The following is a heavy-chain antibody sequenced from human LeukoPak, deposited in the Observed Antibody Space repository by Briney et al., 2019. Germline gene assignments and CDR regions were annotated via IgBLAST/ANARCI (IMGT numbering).Heavy chain of an antibody. CDR1: GFTFSSYA. CDR3: AKKRGSGWRYYFDY. J-gene: IGHJ4*02. V-gene: IGHV3-23*01. Sequence: GGSLRLSCAASGFTFSSYAMSWVRQAPGKGLEWVSAISGSGGSTYYADSVKGRFTISRDNSKNTLYLQMNSLRAEGTAVYYCAKKRGSGWRYYFDYWGQGTLVTVSS. CDR2: ISGSGGST. D-gene: IGHD6-19*01.